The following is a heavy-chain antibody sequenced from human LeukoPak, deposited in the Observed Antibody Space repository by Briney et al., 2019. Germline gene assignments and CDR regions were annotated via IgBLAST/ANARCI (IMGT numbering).Heavy chain of an antibody. CDR2: FDPEDGET. CDR3: ATREYCSSTSCYRFDY. Sequence: ASVKVSCKVSGYTLTELSMHWVRQAPGKGLEWMGGFDPEDGETIYAQKFQGRVTMTEDTSTDTAYMELSSLRSEDTAVYYCATREYCSSTSCYRFDYWGQGTLVTVSS. V-gene: IGHV1-24*01. J-gene: IGHJ4*02. D-gene: IGHD2-2*02. CDR1: GYTLTELS.